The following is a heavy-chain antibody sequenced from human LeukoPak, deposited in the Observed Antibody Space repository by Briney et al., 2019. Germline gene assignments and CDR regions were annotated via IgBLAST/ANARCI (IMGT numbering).Heavy chain of an antibody. CDR1: GFTFSDYG. V-gene: IGHV3-30*02. Sequence: GGSLRLSCAASGFTFSDYGMHWVRQAPGKGLEWVALIRYDGSNEYYADPVKGRFTISRDSSKSTLCLQMNSLRAEDTAVYYCAKELTVGTTSKNLDYWGQGTLVTVSS. J-gene: IGHJ4*02. D-gene: IGHD1-26*01. CDR2: IRYDGSNE. CDR3: AKELTVGTTSKNLDY.